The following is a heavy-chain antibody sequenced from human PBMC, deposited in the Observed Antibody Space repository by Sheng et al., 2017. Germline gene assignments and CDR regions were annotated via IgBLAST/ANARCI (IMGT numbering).Heavy chain of an antibody. D-gene: IGHD1-20*01. J-gene: IGHJ4*02. CDR2: LGHIGNGE. Sequence: VQLVESGGGLVKPGGSLRLSCAASGLTFSSYGMTWVRQAPGKGLEWVAILGHIGNGEDYADSVKGRFTISRDNSKNTLYLQLNNVRAEDTAVYYCARDLGMGRSVDYWGQGTLVTVSS. CDR1: GLTFSSYG. V-gene: IGHV3-33*08. CDR3: ARDLGMGRSVDY.